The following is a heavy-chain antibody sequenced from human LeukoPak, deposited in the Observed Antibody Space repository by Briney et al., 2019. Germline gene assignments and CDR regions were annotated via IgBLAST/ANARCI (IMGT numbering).Heavy chain of an antibody. CDR3: ARDPSPFYSGSYLGFDP. CDR1: GGSISSYY. Sequence: PSETLSLTCTVSGGSISSYYWSWIRQPAGKGLESIGHISTSGSTNYNPSLKSRVTMSVDTSKNQFSLKLSSVTAADTAVYYCARDPSPFYSGSYLGFDPWGQGTLVTVSS. J-gene: IGHJ5*02. CDR2: ISTSGST. D-gene: IGHD1-26*01. V-gene: IGHV4-4*07.